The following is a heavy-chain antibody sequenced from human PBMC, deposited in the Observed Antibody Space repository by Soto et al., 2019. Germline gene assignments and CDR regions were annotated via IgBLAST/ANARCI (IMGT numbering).Heavy chain of an antibody. J-gene: IGHJ4*02. CDR2: ISGSGGST. Sequence: GGSLRLSCAASGFTFSSYAMSWVRQAPGKGLEWVSAISGSGGSTYYADSVKGRFTISRDNSKNTLYLQMNSLRAEDTAVYYCAKVGQGSYYDSSGYLDYWGQGTLVTVSS. CDR1: GFTFSSYA. D-gene: IGHD3-22*01. CDR3: AKVGQGSYYDSSGYLDY. V-gene: IGHV3-23*01.